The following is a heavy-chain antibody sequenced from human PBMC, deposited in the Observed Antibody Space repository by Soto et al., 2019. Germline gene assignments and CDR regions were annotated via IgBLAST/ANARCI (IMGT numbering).Heavy chain of an antibody. J-gene: IGHJ5*02. Sequence: GGSLRLSCAASGLPFSSFTMSWVRQAPGKGLEWVSSVTSSGGSTYYADSVRGRFTISRDKSKNTLYLQMDNLRPEDTAVYYCAKDPRAVGPPVWFDPWAQGTLVTVSS. D-gene: IGHD6-19*01. CDR3: AKDPRAVGPPVWFDP. CDR2: VTSSGGST. V-gene: IGHV3-23*01. CDR1: GLPFSSFT.